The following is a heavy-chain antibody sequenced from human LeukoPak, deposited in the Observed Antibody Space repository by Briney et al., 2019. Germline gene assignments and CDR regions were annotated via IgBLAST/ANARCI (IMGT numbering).Heavy chain of an antibody. V-gene: IGHV3-7*01. CDR1: EFTFSSYW. Sequence: RAGGSLRLSCAASEFTFSSYWMSWVRQAPGKGLEWVANIKQDGGQIYYLESVKGRFTVSRDNAKNSLYLQMNSLRAEDTAVYYCARLGARQMLEYWGQGTLVTVSS. J-gene: IGHJ4*02. D-gene: IGHD4-17*01. CDR3: ARLGARQMLEY. CDR2: IKQDGGQI.